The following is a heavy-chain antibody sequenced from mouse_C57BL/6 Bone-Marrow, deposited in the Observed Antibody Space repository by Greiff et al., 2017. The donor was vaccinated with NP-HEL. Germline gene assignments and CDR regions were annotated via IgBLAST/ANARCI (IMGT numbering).Heavy chain of an antibody. CDR2: IHPNSGST. V-gene: IGHV1-64*01. J-gene: IGHJ2*01. CDR1: GYTFTSYW. Sequence: QVQLQQPGAELVKPGASVKLSCKASGYTFTSYWMHWVKQRPGQGLEWIGMIHPNSGSTNYNEKFKSKATLTVDKSSSTAYMQLSSLTSEDSAVYYCARLGSSGRFYFDYWGQGTTLTVSS. D-gene: IGHD1-1*01. CDR3: ARLGSSGRFYFDY.